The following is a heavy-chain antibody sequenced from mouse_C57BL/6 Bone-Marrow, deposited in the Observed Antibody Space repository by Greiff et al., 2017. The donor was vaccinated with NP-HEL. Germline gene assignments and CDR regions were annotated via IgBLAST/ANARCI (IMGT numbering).Heavy chain of an antibody. Sequence: EVQLVESGGGLVQPGGSLKLSCAASGFTFSDYYMYWVRQTPEKRLEWVAYISNGGGSTYYPDTVKGRFTISRDNAKNTLYLQMSRLKSEDTAMYYCARQRGYYGSSYGYWYFDVWGTGTTVTVSS. J-gene: IGHJ1*03. CDR1: GFTFSDYY. D-gene: IGHD1-1*01. CDR3: ARQRGYYGSSYGYWYFDV. CDR2: ISNGGGST. V-gene: IGHV5-12*01.